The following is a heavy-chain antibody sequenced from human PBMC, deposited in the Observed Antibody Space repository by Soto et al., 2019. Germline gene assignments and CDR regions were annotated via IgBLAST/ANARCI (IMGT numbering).Heavy chain of an antibody. Sequence: SVKVSCKASGGTFSSYAISWVRQAPGQGLEWMGGIIPIFGTANYAQKFQGRVTITADESTSTAYMELSSLRSEDTAVYYCAALDYYDSSGFPEHFDYWGQGTLVTVSS. CDR2: IIPIFGTA. V-gene: IGHV1-69*13. D-gene: IGHD3-22*01. CDR1: GGTFSSYA. CDR3: AALDYYDSSGFPEHFDY. J-gene: IGHJ4*02.